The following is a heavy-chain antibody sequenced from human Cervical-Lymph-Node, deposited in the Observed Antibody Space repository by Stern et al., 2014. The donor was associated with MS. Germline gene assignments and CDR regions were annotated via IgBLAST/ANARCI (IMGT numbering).Heavy chain of an antibody. CDR1: GILFSGAS. Sequence: EVQLGESGGGLVQPGGSLKLSCAASGILFSGASMHWVRQPSGQGLEWIGRIRSKTNAYTATCTASVKGRFTISRDDSKSTTYLQMNSLKTEDTAVYYCVSDGSGWRNWGQGTLVTVSS. CDR2: IRSKTNAYTA. V-gene: IGHV3-73*01. D-gene: IGHD3-10*01. CDR3: VSDGSGWRN. J-gene: IGHJ4*02.